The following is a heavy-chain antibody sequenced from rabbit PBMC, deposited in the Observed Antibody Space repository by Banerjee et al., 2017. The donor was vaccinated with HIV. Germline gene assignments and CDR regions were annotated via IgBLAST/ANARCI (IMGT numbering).Heavy chain of an antibody. D-gene: IGHD7-1*01. CDR2: INTSSGST. CDR3: ARDGYPGYGYPNL. Sequence: QEQLEESGGDLVKPEGSLTLTCTASGFSFSNKYVMCWVRQAPGKGLEWIACINTSSGSTRYASWVNGRFTISRSTSLNTVDLKMTSLTAADTATYFCARDGYPGYGYPNLWGPGTLVTVS. J-gene: IGHJ4*01. V-gene: IGHV1S43*01. CDR1: GFSFSNKYV.